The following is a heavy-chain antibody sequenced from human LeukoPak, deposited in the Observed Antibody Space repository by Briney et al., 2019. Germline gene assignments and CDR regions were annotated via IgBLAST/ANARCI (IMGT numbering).Heavy chain of an antibody. CDR2: IYYSGST. D-gene: IGHD4-11*01. CDR1: GGSISSGGYY. V-gene: IGHV4-31*03. J-gene: IGHJ5*02. Sequence: SETLSLTCTVSGGSISSGGYYWSWIRQHPGKGLEWIGYIYYSGSTYYNPSLKSRVTISVDTSKNQFSLKLSSVTAADTAVYYCARVHSNYEWFDPWGQGTLVTVSS. CDR3: ARVHSNYEWFDP.